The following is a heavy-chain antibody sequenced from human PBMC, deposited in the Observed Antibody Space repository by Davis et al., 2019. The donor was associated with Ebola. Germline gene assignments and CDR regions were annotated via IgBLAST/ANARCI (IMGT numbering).Heavy chain of an antibody. CDR1: GYTFTSYG. Sequence: AASVKVSCKASGYTFTSYGISWVRQAPGQRLEWMGWINAGDGKIIYSENFQGRLTITRDTSATTAYMELSSLRSEDTAVYYCASGYSGYGVDYWGQGTLVTVSS. V-gene: IGHV1-3*01. CDR2: INAGDGKI. D-gene: IGHD5-12*01. J-gene: IGHJ4*02. CDR3: ASGYSGYGVDY.